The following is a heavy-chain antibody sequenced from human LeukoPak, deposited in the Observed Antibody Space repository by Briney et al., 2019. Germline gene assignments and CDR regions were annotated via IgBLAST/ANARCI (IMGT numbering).Heavy chain of an antibody. D-gene: IGHD6-19*01. CDR3: ARERTSGWDAFDF. V-gene: IGHV3-74*01. J-gene: IGHJ4*02. CDR1: GFTFNSFW. Sequence: TGGSLRLSCAASGFTFNSFWMHWVRQAPGKGLVWVSRINSVGSSTSYADSVKGRFTISRDNAKNTLYLQMNSLRAQDTAVYYCARERTSGWDAFDFWGQGTLVTVSS. CDR2: INSVGSST.